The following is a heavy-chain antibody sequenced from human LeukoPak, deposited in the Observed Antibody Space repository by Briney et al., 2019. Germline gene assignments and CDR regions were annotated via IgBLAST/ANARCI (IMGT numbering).Heavy chain of an antibody. CDR3: ARAGLGYDILLLGDY. J-gene: IGHJ4*02. CDR1: GGTFSSYA. D-gene: IGHD3-9*01. Sequence: GGSVKVSCKASGGTFSSYAISWVRQAPGQGLEWMGGIIPIFGTANYAQKFQGRVTITADESTSTAYMELSSLRSEDTAVYYCARAGLGYDILLLGDYWGQGTLVTVSS. CDR2: IIPIFGTA. V-gene: IGHV1-69*13.